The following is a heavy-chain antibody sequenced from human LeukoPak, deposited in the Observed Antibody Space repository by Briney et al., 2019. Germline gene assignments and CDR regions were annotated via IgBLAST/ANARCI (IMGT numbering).Heavy chain of an antibody. J-gene: IGHJ4*02. CDR2: INHSGST. Sequence: SETLSLTCAVYGGSFSGYYWSWTRQPPGKGLEWSGEINHSGSTNYNPSLKSRVTISVDTSNNQFSLKLSSVTAADTAVYYCARGTDYYDSSGYYFDYWGQGTLVTVSS. V-gene: IGHV4-34*01. CDR1: GGSFSGYY. CDR3: ARGTDYYDSSGYYFDY. D-gene: IGHD3-22*01.